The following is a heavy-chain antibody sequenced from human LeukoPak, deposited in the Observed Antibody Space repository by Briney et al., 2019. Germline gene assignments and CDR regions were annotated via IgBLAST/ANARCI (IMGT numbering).Heavy chain of an antibody. V-gene: IGHV5-51*01. J-gene: IGHJ3*02. CDR3: ARRRLGYCSSTSCPTAFDI. Sequence: GESLKISRKGSGYSFTSYWIGWVRQMPGKGLEWMGIIFPYDSDTRYSPSFQGQVTISADKAINTAYLQWSSLKASDTAMYYCARRRLGYCSSTSCPTAFDIWGQGTMVTVSS. CDR1: GYSFTSYW. D-gene: IGHD2-2*01. CDR2: IFPYDSDT.